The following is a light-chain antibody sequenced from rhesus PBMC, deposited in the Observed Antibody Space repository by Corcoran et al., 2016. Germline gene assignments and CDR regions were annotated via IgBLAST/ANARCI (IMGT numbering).Light chain of an antibody. CDR1: QGINNV. J-gene: IGKJ2*01. CDR3: QQYNNSPYS. CDR2: YTS. Sequence: DIQMTQSPSSRSASVGDTVTITCRASQGINNVLSWYQQTPGKAPKPLIDYTSSFETGVPSRFSGSGSVTDYTLTISSLKPEDIATYNCQQYNNSPYSFGHGTKGEVK. V-gene: IGKV1-66*01.